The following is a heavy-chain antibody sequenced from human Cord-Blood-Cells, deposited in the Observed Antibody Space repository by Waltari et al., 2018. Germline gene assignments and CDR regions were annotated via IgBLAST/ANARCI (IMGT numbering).Heavy chain of an antibody. V-gene: IGHV4-34*01. CDR1: GGSFSGYY. J-gene: IGHJ4*02. CDR2: INHSGST. D-gene: IGHD4-4*01. Sequence: QVQLQQWGAGLLKPSETLSLTCAVYGGSFSGYYWSWIRQPPGKGLEWIGEINHSGSTNYHPSLKSRVTISVDTSKNQFSLKLSSVTAADTAVYYCARVRGVPTVTTDIDYWGQGTLVTVSS. CDR3: ARVRGVPTVTTDIDY.